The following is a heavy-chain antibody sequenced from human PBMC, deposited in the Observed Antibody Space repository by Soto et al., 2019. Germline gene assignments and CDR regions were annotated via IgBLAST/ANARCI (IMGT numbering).Heavy chain of an antibody. V-gene: IGHV4-4*07. Sequence: PSETLSLTCSVSGGTISGYYWTWIRQPAGKGLEWIGRIYSSGNTKYNPSLQSRVTMSLDTSNNQFSLRLTSVTAADTAVYYCASCQRFSDWFDPWGQGTLVTVSS. CDR1: GGTISGYY. D-gene: IGHD3-3*01. J-gene: IGHJ5*02. CDR3: ASCQRFSDWFDP. CDR2: IYSSGNT.